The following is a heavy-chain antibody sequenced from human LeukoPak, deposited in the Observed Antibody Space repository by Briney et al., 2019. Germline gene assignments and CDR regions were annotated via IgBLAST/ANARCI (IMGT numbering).Heavy chain of an antibody. CDR1: GFTFDDYG. CDR3: ARVAGYSPGYFAYYYYYMDV. CDR2: INWSGGST. Sequence: PGGSLRLSCAASGFTFDDYGMSWVRQAPGKGLEWVSGINWSGGSTGYADSVKGRFTISRDNAKNSLYLQMNSLRAEDTALYYCARVAGYSPGYFAYYYYYMDVWGKGTTVTISS. V-gene: IGHV3-20*04. D-gene: IGHD1-26*01. J-gene: IGHJ6*03.